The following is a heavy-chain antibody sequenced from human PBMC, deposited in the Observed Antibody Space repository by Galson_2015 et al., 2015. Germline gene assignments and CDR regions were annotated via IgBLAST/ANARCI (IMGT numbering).Heavy chain of an antibody. CDR2: ISDSGDDV. CDR3: ARGTTHPFDY. CDR1: GFTFSRHW. J-gene: IGHJ4*02. Sequence: SLRLSCAASGFTFSRHWMIWVRQAPGKGLEWVSYISDSGDDVKYADSVRGRFTISRDNARNSMFLQMNSLKDEDSAIYYCARGTTHPFDYWGQGTQVTVSS. D-gene: IGHD1-1*01. V-gene: IGHV3-21*05.